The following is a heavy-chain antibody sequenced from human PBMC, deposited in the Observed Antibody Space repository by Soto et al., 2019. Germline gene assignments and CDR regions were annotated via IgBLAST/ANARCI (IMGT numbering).Heavy chain of an antibody. D-gene: IGHD6-13*01. Sequence: GGSLRLSCAASGFTFSSYWMHWVRQAPGKGVVWVSRNNRDGSSTSYAESLKGRFTISRDNAKNTLYLQMNSLRAEDTAVYYCARDSEQLGYYWVQGTLVTVSS. CDR3: ARDSEQLGYY. CDR2: NNRDGSST. CDR1: GFTFSSYW. J-gene: IGHJ4*02. V-gene: IGHV3-74*01.